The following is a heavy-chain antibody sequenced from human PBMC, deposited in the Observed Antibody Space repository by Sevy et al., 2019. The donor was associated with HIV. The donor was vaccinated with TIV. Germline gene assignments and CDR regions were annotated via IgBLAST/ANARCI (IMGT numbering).Heavy chain of an antibody. Sequence: GGSLRLSCAASGFTFSNAWMSWVRQAPGKGLEWVGRIKSKTDGGTTDYAAPVKGRFTISRDDSKNTLYLQMNSLKTEDTAVYYCTTDPKGSQTGTYYYVLWGQGTLVTVSS. CDR2: IKSKTDGGTT. CDR1: GFTFSNAW. J-gene: IGHJ4*02. CDR3: TTDPKGSQTGTYYYVL. V-gene: IGHV3-15*01. D-gene: IGHD3-10*02.